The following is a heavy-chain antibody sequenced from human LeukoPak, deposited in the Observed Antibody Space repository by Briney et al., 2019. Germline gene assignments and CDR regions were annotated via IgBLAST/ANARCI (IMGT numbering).Heavy chain of an antibody. J-gene: IGHJ6*03. CDR2: MNAANGNT. D-gene: IGHD2-15*01. CDR1: GYILTDYA. Sequence: ASVKVSCKASGYILTDYAIHWLRPAPGQRPEWMGWMNAANGNTKYSQKFQGRITLIRDTSAATAYMELSSLRHDDLAVYYCARGRGTSGSNRDFYFYYYMDVWGKGTTVTVSS. V-gene: IGHV1-3*01. CDR3: ARGRGTSGSNRDFYFYYYMDV.